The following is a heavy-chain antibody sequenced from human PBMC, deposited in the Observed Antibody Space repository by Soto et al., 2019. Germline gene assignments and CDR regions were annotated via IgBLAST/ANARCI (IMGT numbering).Heavy chain of an antibody. J-gene: IGHJ5*02. CDR2: MNPGSGDT. CDR1: GYSFTNND. V-gene: IGHV1-8*01. CDR3: ARMATFGSLNWFDP. Sequence: GASVKVSCKASGYSFTNNDVSWVRQATGQGLEWMGWMNPGSGDTGYAQKFQGRVTMTRDISIATAYMELSSLRSDGTAIYFWARMATFGSLNWFDPWGQGTQVTVSS. D-gene: IGHD3-16*01.